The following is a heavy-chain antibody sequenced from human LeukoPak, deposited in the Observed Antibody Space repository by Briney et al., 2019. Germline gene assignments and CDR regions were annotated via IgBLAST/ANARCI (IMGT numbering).Heavy chain of an antibody. V-gene: IGHV1-18*01. CDR3: ARDAEYQLGYYYYYGMDV. CDR2: ISAYNGNT. CDR1: GYTFTSYG. J-gene: IGHJ6*02. Sequence: ASVTVSCKASGYTFTSYGISWVRQAPGQGLEWMGWISAYNGNTNYAQKLQGRVTMTTDTSTSTAYMELRSLRSDDTAVYYCARDAEYQLGYYYYYGMDVWGQGTTVTVSS. D-gene: IGHD2-2*01.